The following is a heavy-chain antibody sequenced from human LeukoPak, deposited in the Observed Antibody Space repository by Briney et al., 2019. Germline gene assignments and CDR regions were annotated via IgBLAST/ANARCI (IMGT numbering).Heavy chain of an antibody. CDR2: ISGSGGST. CDR3: AKEHVSRQWLATYYYYGMDV. J-gene: IGHJ6*02. Sequence: GGSLRLSCAASGFTFRRYAMSGVRPAAGRGLEGVSGISGSGGSTYYAASVKGWFNISRDNSEDTLYLQMNSLRGEDTAVYYCAKEHVSRQWLATYYYYGMDVWGQGTTVTVSS. V-gene: IGHV3-23*01. CDR1: GFTFRRYA. D-gene: IGHD6-19*01.